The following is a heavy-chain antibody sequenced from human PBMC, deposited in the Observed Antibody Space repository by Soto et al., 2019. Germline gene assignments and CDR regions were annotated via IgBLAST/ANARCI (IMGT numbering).Heavy chain of an antibody. CDR2: MNTNNGNT. D-gene: IGHD1-1*01. V-gene: IGHV1-8*01. CDR1: GYTFTSHD. J-gene: IGHJ4*02. Sequence: QVQLVQSGAEVKKPGASVKVSCKASGYTFTSHDFNWVRQAAGQGLEWMGWMNTNNGNTYYAEKFRRRVTLTRTTSISTAYMELSSLRSDDAAVYYCATGGNTWTLAYWGQGTVVTVSS. CDR3: ATGGNTWTLAY.